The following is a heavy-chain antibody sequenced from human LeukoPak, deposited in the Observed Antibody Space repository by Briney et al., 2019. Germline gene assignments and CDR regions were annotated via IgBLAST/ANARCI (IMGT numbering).Heavy chain of an antibody. CDR1: GYTFTSYG. V-gene: IGHV1-18*01. CDR2: ISAYNGNT. Sequence: ASVRVSCEASGYTFTSYGISWVRQAPGQGLEWMGWISAYNGNTNYAQKLQGRVTMTTDTSTSTAYMELRSLRSDDTAVYYCAREYSSTYYFDYWGQGTLVTVSS. CDR3: AREYSSTYYFDY. J-gene: IGHJ4*02. D-gene: IGHD6-13*01.